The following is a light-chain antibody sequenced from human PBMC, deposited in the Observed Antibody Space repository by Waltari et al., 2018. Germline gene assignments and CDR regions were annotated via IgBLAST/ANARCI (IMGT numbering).Light chain of an antibody. CDR2: GAS. Sequence: EIVLTQSPGTLSLSPGERATVSCRASQGVRGNYLAWYQPKPGQAPRLLIYGASNRAAGIPDRFSGSGSGTDFTLTISRLEPEDFAVYHCQQYVSSRTFGQGTKVEIK. J-gene: IGKJ1*01. CDR1: QGVRGNY. V-gene: IGKV3-20*01. CDR3: QQYVSSRT.